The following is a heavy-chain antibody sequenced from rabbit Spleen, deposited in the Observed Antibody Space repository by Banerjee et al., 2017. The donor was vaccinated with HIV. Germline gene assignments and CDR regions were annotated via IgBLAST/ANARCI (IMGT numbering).Heavy chain of an antibody. CDR3: ARDLASVVGWNFSL. V-gene: IGHV1S40*01. J-gene: IGHJ4*01. CDR1: GFSFSSRYY. Sequence: QSLEESGGDLVKPGASLTLTCTASGFSFSSRYYMCWVRQAPGKGLEWIACIYTDGSGDTYAASWAKGRFTISRTSSTTVTLQMTSLTAADTATYFCARDLASVVGWNFSLWGQGTLVTVS. CDR2: IYTDGSGDT. D-gene: IGHD3-1*01.